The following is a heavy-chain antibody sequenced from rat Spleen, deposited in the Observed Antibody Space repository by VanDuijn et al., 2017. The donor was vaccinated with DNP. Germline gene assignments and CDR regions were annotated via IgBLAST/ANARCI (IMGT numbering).Heavy chain of an antibody. D-gene: IGHD1-11*01. V-gene: IGHV5-25*01. Sequence: EVQLVESGGGLVQPGKSMELSCAASGFTFTNYYMAWVRQAPTKGLDWVATISNTGDSTYYRDSVRGRFTVSRDNTKNSQYLQMDSLRSEDTAIYYCATGVHGGYEDWFAYWGQGTLVTVSS. J-gene: IGHJ3*01. CDR1: GFTFTNYY. CDR2: ISNTGDST. CDR3: ATGVHGGYEDWFAY.